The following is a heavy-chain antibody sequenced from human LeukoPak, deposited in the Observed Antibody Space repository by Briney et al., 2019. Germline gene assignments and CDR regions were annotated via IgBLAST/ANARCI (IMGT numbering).Heavy chain of an antibody. V-gene: IGHV3-48*04. CDR3: ARLTRYAGDP. CDR2: ISSSSSTI. Sequence: GGSLRLSCAASGFTFSSYTMNWVRQAPGKGLEWVSYISSSSSTIYYADSVKGRFTVSRDNAKNSLYLQTNSLRAEDTAVYYCARLTRYAGDPWGQGTLVIVSS. J-gene: IGHJ5*02. CDR1: GFTFSSYT. D-gene: IGHD3-9*01.